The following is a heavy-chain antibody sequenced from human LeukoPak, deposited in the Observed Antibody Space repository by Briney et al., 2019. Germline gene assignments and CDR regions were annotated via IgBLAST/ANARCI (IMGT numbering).Heavy chain of an antibody. CDR1: GGSFSGYY. J-gene: IGHJ4*02. CDR2: INHSGST. V-gene: IGHV4-34*01. D-gene: IGHD3-3*01. Sequence: SETLSLTCAVYGGSFSGYYWSWIRQPPGKGLEWIGEINHSGSTNYNPSLKSRVTISVDTSKNQISLKLSSVTAADTAVYYCARGLWSGYSIDYWGQGTLVTVSS. CDR3: ARGLWSGYSIDY.